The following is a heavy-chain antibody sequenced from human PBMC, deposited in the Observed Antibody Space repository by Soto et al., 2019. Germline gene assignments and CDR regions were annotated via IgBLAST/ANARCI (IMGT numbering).Heavy chain of an antibody. CDR2: INHSGST. D-gene: IGHD3-3*01. CDR3: ARGGYYDFWSGYYDYYYYGMDV. V-gene: IGHV4-34*01. Sequence: PSETLSLTCAVYGGSFSGYYWSWIRQPPGKGLEWIGEINHSGSTNYNPSLKSRVTISVDTSKNQFSLKLSSVTAADTAVYYCARGGYYDFWSGYYDYYYYGMDVWGQGTTVTV. J-gene: IGHJ6*02. CDR1: GGSFSGYY.